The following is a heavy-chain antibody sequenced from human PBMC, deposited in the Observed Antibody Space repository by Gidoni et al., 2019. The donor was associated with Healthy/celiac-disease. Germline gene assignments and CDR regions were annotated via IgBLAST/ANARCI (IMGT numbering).Heavy chain of an antibody. CDR3: ARESGFGDY. D-gene: IGHD6-25*01. CDR2: IYHSGST. CDR1: GYSISSGYY. J-gene: IGHJ4*02. V-gene: IGHV4-38-2*02. Sequence: QVQLQASGPGLVKPSETLSLTCAVSGYSISSGYYWGWIRQPPGKGLEWIGSIYHSGSTYYNPALKSRVTIAVDTSKNQFSLKLSSVTAADTAVYYCARESGFGDYWGQGTLVTVSS.